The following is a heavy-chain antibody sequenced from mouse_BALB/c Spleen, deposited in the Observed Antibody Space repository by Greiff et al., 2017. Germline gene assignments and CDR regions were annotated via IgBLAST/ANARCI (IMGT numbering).Heavy chain of an antibody. J-gene: IGHJ4*01. Sequence: DVQLQESGPSLVKPSQTLSLTCSVTGDSITSGYWNWIRKFPGNKLEYMGYISYSGSTYYNPSLKSRISITRDTSKNQYYLQLNSVTTEDTATYYCARGLGLKDYAMDYWGQGTSVTVSS. CDR3: ARGLGLKDYAMDY. CDR1: GDSITSGY. V-gene: IGHV3-8*02. CDR2: ISYSGST. D-gene: IGHD3-3*01.